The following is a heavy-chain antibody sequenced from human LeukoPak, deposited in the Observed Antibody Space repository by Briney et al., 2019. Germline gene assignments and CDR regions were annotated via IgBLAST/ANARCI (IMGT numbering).Heavy chain of an antibody. CDR2: IYYSGST. D-gene: IGHD4-17*01. CDR3: ARATTVTTGFDY. Sequence: SETLSLTCTVSGGSITSYYWSWIRQPPGKGLEWIGYIYYSGSTNYNPSLKSRVTISVDTSKNQFSLKLGSVTAADTAVYYCARATTVTTGFDYWGQGTLVTVSS. V-gene: IGHV4-59*01. CDR1: GGSITSYY. J-gene: IGHJ4*02.